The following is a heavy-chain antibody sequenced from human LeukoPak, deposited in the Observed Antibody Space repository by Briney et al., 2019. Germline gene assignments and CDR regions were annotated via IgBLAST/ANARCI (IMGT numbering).Heavy chain of an antibody. CDR1: GFTFSSYW. J-gene: IGHJ4*02. CDR3: ARDTGLAHFDY. D-gene: IGHD6-19*01. V-gene: IGHV3-7*03. CDR2: IKQDGSEK. Sequence: GGSLRLSCAASGFTFSSYWMNWVRQAPGKGLEWVANIKQDGSEKYYVDSVKGRFTIPRDNAKNSLYLQMNSLRAEDTAVYYCARDTGLAHFDYWGQGTLVTVSS.